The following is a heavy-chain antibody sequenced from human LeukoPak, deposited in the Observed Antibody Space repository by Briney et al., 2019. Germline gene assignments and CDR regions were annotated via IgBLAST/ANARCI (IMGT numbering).Heavy chain of an antibody. Sequence: SETLSLTCAVSGGSISSGGYSWSWIRQPPGKGLEWIGYIYHSGSTYYNPSLKSRVTISVDRSKNQFSLKLSSVTAADMAVYYCARETSDVYFDYWGQGTLVTVSS. CDR3: ARETSDVYFDY. J-gene: IGHJ4*02. D-gene: IGHD6-6*01. CDR2: IYHSGST. CDR1: GGSISSGGYS. V-gene: IGHV4-30-2*01.